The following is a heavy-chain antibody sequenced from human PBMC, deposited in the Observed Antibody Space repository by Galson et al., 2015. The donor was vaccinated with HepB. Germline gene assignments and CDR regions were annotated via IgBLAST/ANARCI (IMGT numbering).Heavy chain of an antibody. J-gene: IGHJ3*02. V-gene: IGHV3-30*18. CDR3: AKDDTYDAFDI. Sequence: SLRLSCAASGFTFSSYGMHWVRQAPGKGLEWVAVISYDGSNKYYADSVKGRFTISRDNSKNTLYLQMNSLRAEDTAVYYCAKDDTYDAFDIWGQGTMVTVSS. D-gene: IGHD2-2*02. CDR1: GFTFSSYG. CDR2: ISYDGSNK.